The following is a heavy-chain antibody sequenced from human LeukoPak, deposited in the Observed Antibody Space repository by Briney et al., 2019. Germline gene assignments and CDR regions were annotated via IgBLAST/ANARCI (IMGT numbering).Heavy chain of an antibody. V-gene: IGHV3-23*01. Sequence: GGSLRLSCAASGFTFSSYAMGWVRQAPGKGLEWLSCIRGNGVDTYYAASVKGRFTISRDNSKNTLYLQMNSLRAEDTAMYYCGTEVARYYQDDDMDVWGQGTAVTVSS. D-gene: IGHD5-12*01. J-gene: IGHJ6*02. CDR3: GTEVARYYQDDDMDV. CDR1: GFTFSSYA. CDR2: IRGNGVDT.